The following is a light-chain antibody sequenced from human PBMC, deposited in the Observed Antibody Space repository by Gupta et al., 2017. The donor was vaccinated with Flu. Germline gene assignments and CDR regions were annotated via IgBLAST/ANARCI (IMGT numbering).Light chain of an antibody. CDR3: GTWDDSLTVPV. J-gene: IGLJ3*02. Sequence: QSVLTQPPSASGTPGQRVTISCSASSSNIGSNSVNWYQQLPGTAPKLIIYSTNQRPSGVPDRFSGSKSGTSASLAITGLQSEEEADYYWGTWDDSLTVPVFGGGTKLTVL. CDR2: STN. CDR1: SSNIGSNS. V-gene: IGLV1-44*01.